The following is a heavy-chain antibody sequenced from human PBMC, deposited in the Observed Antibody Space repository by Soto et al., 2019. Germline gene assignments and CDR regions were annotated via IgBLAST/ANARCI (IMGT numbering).Heavy chain of an antibody. Sequence: ASVKVSCKASGYTFTSYAMHWVRQAPGQRLEWMGWINAGNGNTKYSQKFQGRVTITRDTSASTAYMELSSLRSEDTAVYYCARDAWEYYYVSGSYYKFDAFDIWGQGTMVTVSS. CDR2: INAGNGNT. CDR1: GYTFTSYA. J-gene: IGHJ3*02. V-gene: IGHV1-3*01. CDR3: ARDAWEYYYVSGSYYKFDAFDI. D-gene: IGHD3-10*01.